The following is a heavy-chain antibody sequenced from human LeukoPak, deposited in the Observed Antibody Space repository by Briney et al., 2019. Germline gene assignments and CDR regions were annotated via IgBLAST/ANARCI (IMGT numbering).Heavy chain of an antibody. CDR3: AKDLGFDP. Sequence: GGSLRLSCAASGFTFSNSAMSWVRQAPGKGLEWVSTISGSGTGTYYADSVKGRFTISRDSSKNTLYLQMNSLRAEDTAIYYCAKDLGFDPWGQGTLVTVSS. CDR2: ISGSGTGT. V-gene: IGHV3-23*01. J-gene: IGHJ5*02. CDR1: GFTFSNSA.